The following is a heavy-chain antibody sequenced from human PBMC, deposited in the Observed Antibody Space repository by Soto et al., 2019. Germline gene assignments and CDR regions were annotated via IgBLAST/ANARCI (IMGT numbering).Heavy chain of an antibody. CDR1: GGSISSGGYY. D-gene: IGHD5-12*01. J-gene: IGHJ6*03. CDR3: ARDHPLYSGYDYYYYYMDV. Sequence: PSETLSLTCTVSGGSISSGGYYWSWIRQHPGKGLEWIGYIYYSGSTYYNPSLKSRVTISVDTSKNQFSLKLSSVTAADTAVYYCARDHPLYSGYDYYYYYMDVWGKGTTVTVSS. V-gene: IGHV4-31*03. CDR2: IYYSGST.